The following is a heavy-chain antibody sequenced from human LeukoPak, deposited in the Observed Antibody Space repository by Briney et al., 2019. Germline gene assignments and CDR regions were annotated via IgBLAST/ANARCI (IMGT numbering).Heavy chain of an antibody. J-gene: IGHJ6*03. CDR3: AKGDFYGSGRDYYYYMDV. CDR2: ISGSGGRT. Sequence: GGSLRLSCAASGFTFSSYSMNWVRQAPGKGLEWVSAISGSGGRTYYADSVKGRFTISRDNSKNTLYLQMNSLRAEDTAVYNCAKGDFYGSGRDYYYYMDVWGKGTTVTTSS. D-gene: IGHD3-10*01. V-gene: IGHV3-23*01. CDR1: GFTFSSYS.